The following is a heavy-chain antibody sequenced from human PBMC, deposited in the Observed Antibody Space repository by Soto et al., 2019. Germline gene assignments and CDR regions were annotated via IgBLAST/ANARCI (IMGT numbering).Heavy chain of an antibody. Sequence: GGSLRLSCAASGFTFSSYGMHWFRQAPGRGLEWVAVISYDGSNKYYADSVKGRFTISRDNSKNTLYLQMNSLRAEDTAVYYCAKDAMACISTSCYEQGFYYYGMDVWGQGPTVTVSS. J-gene: IGHJ6*02. CDR2: ISYDGSNK. D-gene: IGHD2-2*01. CDR1: GFTFSSYG. CDR3: AKDAMACISTSCYEQGFYYYGMDV. V-gene: IGHV3-30*18.